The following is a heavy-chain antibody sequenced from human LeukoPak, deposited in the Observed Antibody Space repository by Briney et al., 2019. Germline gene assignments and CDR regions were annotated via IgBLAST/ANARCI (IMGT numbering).Heavy chain of an antibody. J-gene: IGHJ3*02. CDR1: RFIFSNYI. CDR2: IRRSGSTI. D-gene: IGHD6-6*01. CDR3: ARPSIAARGAALDI. Sequence: VGALRLSLAASRFIFSNYIMKWVRPAPGKGLEGVAYIRRSGSTIYYAHCVKGRFPIPRHNTKHPLYPQMNSLRPEDTAVYYCARPSIAARGAALDIWAQKTRHSVPS. V-gene: IGHV3-48*01.